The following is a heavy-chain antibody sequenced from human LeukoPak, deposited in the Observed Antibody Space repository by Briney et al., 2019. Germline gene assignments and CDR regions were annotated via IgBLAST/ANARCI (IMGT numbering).Heavy chain of an antibody. Sequence: GASVKVSCKASGYTFTSYAMHWVRQAPGQRLEWMGWINAGSGNTKYSQKFQGRVTITRDTSASTAYMELSSLRSEDTAVYYCAREQGSSGYSAFDYWGQGTLVTVSS. CDR3: AREQGSSGYSAFDY. CDR1: GYTFTSYA. J-gene: IGHJ4*02. CDR2: INAGSGNT. V-gene: IGHV1-3*01. D-gene: IGHD3-22*01.